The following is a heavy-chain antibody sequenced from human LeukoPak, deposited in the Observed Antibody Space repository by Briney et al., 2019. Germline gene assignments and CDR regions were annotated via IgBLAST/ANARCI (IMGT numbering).Heavy chain of an antibody. CDR1: GFTFSDYY. CDR2: ISSSGSTI. V-gene: IGHV3-11*01. Sequence: GGSLTLSCAASGFTFSDYYMSWIRQAPGKGLEWVSYISSSGSTIYYADSVKGRFTISRDNAKNSLYLQMNSLRAEDTAVYYCAKGYYDFWSGYYTDYWGQGTLVTVSS. D-gene: IGHD3-3*01. J-gene: IGHJ4*02. CDR3: AKGYYDFWSGYYTDY.